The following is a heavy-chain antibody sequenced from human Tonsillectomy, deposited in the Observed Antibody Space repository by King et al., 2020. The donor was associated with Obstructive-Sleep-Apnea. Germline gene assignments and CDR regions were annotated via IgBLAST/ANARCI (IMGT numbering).Heavy chain of an antibody. CDR3: ARDLGYNYGYYFDY. CDR2: ISSGSDTI. Sequence: VQLVESGGGLVQPGGSLRLSCATSGFPFNIYKMHWVRQAPGKGLEWVSFISSGSDTIYYADSVKGLYTISRDMAKNSLYLQMNSLRAEDTAVYFCARDLGYNYGYYFDYWGQGTLLTVSA. J-gene: IGHJ4*02. D-gene: IGHD5-18*01. CDR1: GFPFNIYK. V-gene: IGHV3-48*01.